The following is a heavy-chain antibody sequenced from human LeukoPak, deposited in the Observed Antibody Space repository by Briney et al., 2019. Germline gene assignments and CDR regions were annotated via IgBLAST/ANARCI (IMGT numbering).Heavy chain of an antibody. V-gene: IGHV4-34*01. CDR2: INHSGST. CDR1: GGSFSGYY. Sequence: SETLSLTCAVYGGSFSGYYWSWIRQPPGKGLEWIGEINHSGSTNYNPSLKSRVTISVDTSKNQFSLKLSSVTAADTAVYYCARGRNIVVVVAATAEYYYMDVWGKGTTVTISS. D-gene: IGHD2-15*01. CDR3: ARGRNIVVVVAATAEYYYMDV. J-gene: IGHJ6*03.